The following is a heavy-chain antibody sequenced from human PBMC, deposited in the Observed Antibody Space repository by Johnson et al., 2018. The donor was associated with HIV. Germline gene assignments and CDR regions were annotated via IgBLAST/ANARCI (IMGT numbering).Heavy chain of an antibody. V-gene: IGHV3-66*02. CDR3: ASDGWELLGVAAFDV. CDR1: GFTVSSNY. D-gene: IGHD1-26*01. Sequence: VQLVESGGTLVQPGGSLRLFCAASGFTVSSNYMSWVRQTPGKGLEWVSVIYSGGSTYYADSVKGRFTLSRDSSKNTLYLQMNSLRAEDTALYYCASDGWELLGVAAFDVWGQGTLVTVSS. J-gene: IGHJ3*01. CDR2: IYSGGST.